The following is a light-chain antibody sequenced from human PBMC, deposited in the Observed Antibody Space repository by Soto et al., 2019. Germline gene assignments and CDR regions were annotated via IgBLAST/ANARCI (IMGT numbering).Light chain of an antibody. V-gene: IGLV2-11*01. Sequence: QSALTQPRSVSGSPGQSVTISCTGTSSDVGGYNYVSWYQQHPGKAPKLMIYDVNKRPSGVPDRFSGSKSGNTASLTISGLLAEDEADYYCCSYAGSYTLVFGTGTKLTVL. J-gene: IGLJ1*01. CDR1: SSDVGGYNY. CDR3: CSYAGSYTLV. CDR2: DVN.